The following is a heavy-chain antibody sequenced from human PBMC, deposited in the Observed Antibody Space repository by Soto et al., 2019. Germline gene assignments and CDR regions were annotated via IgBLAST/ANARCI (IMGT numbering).Heavy chain of an antibody. CDR1: GFTFNNYA. CDR2: ISNTGGGT. J-gene: IGHJ4*02. D-gene: IGHD3-16*02. V-gene: IGHV3-23*01. Sequence: EVQLLDSGGGLVQPGGSLGLSCAASGFTFNNYAMNWVRQAPGMGLEWVATISNTGGGTYYADSVKGRFTISRDNSKNTLYLQMSSLRVEDPAVYDCAKYRLAGNFDYWGQGTQVTVSS. CDR3: AKYRLAGNFDY.